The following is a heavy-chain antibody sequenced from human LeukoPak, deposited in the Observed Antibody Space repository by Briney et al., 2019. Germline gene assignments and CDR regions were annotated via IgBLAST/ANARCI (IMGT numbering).Heavy chain of an antibody. J-gene: IGHJ6*03. CDR2: IYSGGST. Sequence: GGSLRLSCAASGFTVSSNYMSWVRQAPGKGLEWVSVIYSGGSTYYADSVKGRFTISRDNSKNTLYLQMNSLRAEDTAVYYCARGQVTTRLLDYYMDVWAKGPRSPSP. CDR1: GFTVSSNY. D-gene: IGHD4-17*01. CDR3: ARGQVTTRLLDYYMDV. V-gene: IGHV3-66*02.